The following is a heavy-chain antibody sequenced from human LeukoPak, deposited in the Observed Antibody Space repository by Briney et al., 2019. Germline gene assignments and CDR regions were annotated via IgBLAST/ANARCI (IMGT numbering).Heavy chain of an antibody. J-gene: IGHJ6*03. CDR2: INPNSGGT. D-gene: IGHD3-10*01. Sequence: GASVKVSCKASGYTFTGYYMHWVRQAPGQGLEWMGWINPNSGGTNYAQKFQGRVTMTRDTSISTAYMELSRLRSDDTAVYYCASVLITMVRGVNYMDVWGKGTTVTVSS. CDR3: ASVLITMVRGVNYMDV. CDR1: GYTFTGYY. V-gene: IGHV1-2*02.